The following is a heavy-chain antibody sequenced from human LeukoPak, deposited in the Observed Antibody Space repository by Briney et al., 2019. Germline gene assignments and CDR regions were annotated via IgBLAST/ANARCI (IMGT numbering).Heavy chain of an antibody. CDR3: ARNVWGYDSSGYDAFDI. CDR2: ISAYNGNT. J-gene: IGHJ3*02. Sequence: EASVKVSCKASGGTFSSYAISWVRQAPGQGLEWMGWISAYNGNTNYAQKLQGRVTMTTDTSTSTAYMELRSLRSDDTAVYYCARNVWGYDSSGYDAFDIWGQGTMVTVSS. D-gene: IGHD3-22*01. V-gene: IGHV1-18*01. CDR1: GGTFSSYA.